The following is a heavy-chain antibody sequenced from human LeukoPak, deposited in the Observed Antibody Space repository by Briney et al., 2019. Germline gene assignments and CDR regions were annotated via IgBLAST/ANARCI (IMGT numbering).Heavy chain of an antibody. CDR1: GFTFSGYS. D-gene: IGHD6-19*01. CDR2: ISSSGSTI. J-gene: IGHJ4*02. Sequence: GGSLRLSCAASGFTFSGYSMSWVRQAPGKGLEWVSYISSSGSTIYYADSVKGRFTISRDNAKNSLYLQMNSLRAEDTAVYYCARQGLAVAGDYWGQGTLVTVSS. V-gene: IGHV3-48*04. CDR3: ARQGLAVAGDY.